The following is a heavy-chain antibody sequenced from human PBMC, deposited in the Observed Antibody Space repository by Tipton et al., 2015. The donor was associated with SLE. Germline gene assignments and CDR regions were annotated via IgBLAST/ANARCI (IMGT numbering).Heavy chain of an antibody. CDR3: ARSLSRKWTLDR. CDR2: IFDTGST. V-gene: IGHV4-61*02. J-gene: IGHJ5*02. CDR1: GDSMSSFSHY. D-gene: IGHD1-26*01. Sequence: TLSLTCIVSGDSMSSFSHYWSWIRQPAGKGLEWIGRIFDTGSTGHNPSLKGRVTISVDTSKNQFSLKLSSVTAADTAVYYCARSLSRKWTLDRWGQGTLVTVSS.